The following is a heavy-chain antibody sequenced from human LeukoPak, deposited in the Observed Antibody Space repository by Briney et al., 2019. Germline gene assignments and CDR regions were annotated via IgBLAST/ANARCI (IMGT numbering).Heavy chain of an antibody. V-gene: IGHV4-59*08. CDR1: GGSISSYY. CDR2: IYYSGST. CDR3: ARGPYCSSTSCYLGFDY. Sequence: PSETLSLTCTVSGGSISSYYWSWIRQPPGKGLEWIGYIYYSGSTNYNPSLKSRVTISVDTSKNQFSLKLSSVTAADTAVYYCARGPYCSSTSCYLGFDYWGQGTLVTVSS. J-gene: IGHJ4*02. D-gene: IGHD2-2*01.